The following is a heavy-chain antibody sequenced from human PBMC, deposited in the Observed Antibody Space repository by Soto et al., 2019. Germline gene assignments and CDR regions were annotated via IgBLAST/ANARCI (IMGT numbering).Heavy chain of an antibody. CDR2: IKQDGSEK. J-gene: IGHJ3*02. CDR1: GFTFSSYW. V-gene: IGHV3-7*01. CDR3: ACIAAAGTDAFDI. Sequence: GGSMRLSCAAAGFTFSSYWMSWVRQAPGKGLEWVANIKQDGSEKYYVDSVKGRFTISRDNAKNSLYLQMNSLRAEDTAVYYCACIAAAGTDAFDIWGQGTMVTVSS. D-gene: IGHD6-13*01.